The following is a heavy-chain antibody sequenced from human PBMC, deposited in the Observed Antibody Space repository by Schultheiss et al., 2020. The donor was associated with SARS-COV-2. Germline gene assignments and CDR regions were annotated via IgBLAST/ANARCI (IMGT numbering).Heavy chain of an antibody. CDR2: IGTAGDP. CDR1: GFTFSSYD. J-gene: IGHJ4*02. V-gene: IGHV3-13*05. Sequence: GGSLRLSCAASGFTFSSYDMHWVRQATGKGLEWVSAIGTAGDPYYPGSVKGRFTISRDNSKNTLYLQMNSLRAEDTAVYYCARENGGSCSDYWGQGTLVTVSS. D-gene: IGHD2-15*01. CDR3: ARENGGSCSDY.